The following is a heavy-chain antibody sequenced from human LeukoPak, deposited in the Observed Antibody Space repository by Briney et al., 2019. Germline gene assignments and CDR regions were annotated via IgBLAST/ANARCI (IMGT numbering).Heavy chain of an antibody. CDR2: ISSNSSYI. V-gene: IGHV3-21*01. Sequence: GGSLRLSCGASGFTFSTSWMNWVRQAPGKGLEWVSSISSNSSYIYYADSVKGRFTISRDNAKNTLYLQMNSLRAEDTAVYYCEKDIDPRFGHPYMDVWGKGTTVNISS. CDR3: EKDIDPRFGHPYMDV. D-gene: IGHD1-26*01. CDR1: GFTFSTSW. J-gene: IGHJ6*03.